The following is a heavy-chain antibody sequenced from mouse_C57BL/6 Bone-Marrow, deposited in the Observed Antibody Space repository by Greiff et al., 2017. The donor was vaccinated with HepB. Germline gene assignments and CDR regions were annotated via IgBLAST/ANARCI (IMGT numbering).Heavy chain of an antibody. V-gene: IGHV1-75*01. CDR3: ARGATVVATSFDY. D-gene: IGHD1-1*01. Sequence: VQLQQSGPELVKPGASVKISCKASGYTFTDYYINWVKQRPGQGLEWIGWIFPGSGSTYYNEKFKGKATLTVDKSSSTAYMLLSSLTSEDSAVYVCARGATVVATSFDYWGQGTTLTVSS. CDR2: IFPGSGST. J-gene: IGHJ2*01. CDR1: GYTFTDYY.